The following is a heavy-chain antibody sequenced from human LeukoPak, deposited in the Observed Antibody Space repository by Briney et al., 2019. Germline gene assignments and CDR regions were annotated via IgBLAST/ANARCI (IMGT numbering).Heavy chain of an antibody. CDR1: GYTFTSYY. CDR3: ARDLGQQLTLGAFDI. Sequence: ASVKVSCKASGYTFTSYYMHWVRQAPGQGLEWMGIINPSGGSTSYAQKFQGRVTMTRNTSTSTVYMELSSLRSEDTAVYYCARDLGQQLTLGAFDIWGQGTMVTVSS. J-gene: IGHJ3*02. CDR2: INPSGGST. V-gene: IGHV1-46*01. D-gene: IGHD6-13*01.